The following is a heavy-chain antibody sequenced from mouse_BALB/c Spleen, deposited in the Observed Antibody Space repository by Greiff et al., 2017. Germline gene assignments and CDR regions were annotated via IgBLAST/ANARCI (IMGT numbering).Heavy chain of an antibody. D-gene: IGHD2-4*01. CDR3: ARAEMITTFAY. Sequence: VQLQQSGPELVKPGASVRISCKASGYTFTSYYIHWVKQRPGQGLEWIGWIYPGNVNTKYNEKFKGKATLTADKSSSTAYMQLSSLTSEDSAVYFCARAEMITTFAYWGQGTLVTVSA. CDR1: GYTFTSYY. V-gene: IGHV1S56*01. J-gene: IGHJ3*01. CDR2: IYPGNVNT.